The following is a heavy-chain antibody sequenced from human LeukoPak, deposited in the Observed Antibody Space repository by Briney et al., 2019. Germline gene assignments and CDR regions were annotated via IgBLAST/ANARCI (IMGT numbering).Heavy chain of an antibody. CDR3: AKDLSYSSGWSYYFDY. Sequence: GGSLRLSCAASGFIFSTYGMHWVRQAPGKGLAWVAVIWYDGSNKYYADSVKGRFSISRDNSKNTLYLQMNSLRAEDTAVYYCAKDLSYSSGWSYYFDYWGQGTLVTVSS. CDR1: GFIFSTYG. V-gene: IGHV3-30*02. J-gene: IGHJ4*02. D-gene: IGHD6-19*01. CDR2: IWYDGSNK.